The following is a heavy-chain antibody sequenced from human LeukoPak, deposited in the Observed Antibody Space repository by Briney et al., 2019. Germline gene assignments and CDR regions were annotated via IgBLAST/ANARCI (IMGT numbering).Heavy chain of an antibody. CDR1: GGSISSSSYY. CDR2: VFYSGST. V-gene: IGHV4-39*01. CDR3: ARRPSYISDSGSSFSYYFDK. D-gene: IGHD3-10*01. Sequence: SETLSLTCTVSGGSISSSSYYWGWIRQPPGKGLDWFGSVFYSGSTYYKPALRSRVTISADTSKNQFSLKLTSMTAADTAAYYCARRPSYISDSGSSFSYYFDKWGQGTLVTVSS. J-gene: IGHJ4*02.